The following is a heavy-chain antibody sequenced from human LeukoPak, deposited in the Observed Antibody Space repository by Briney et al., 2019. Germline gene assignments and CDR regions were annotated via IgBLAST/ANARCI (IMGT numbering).Heavy chain of an antibody. D-gene: IGHD3-22*01. J-gene: IGHJ3*02. CDR1: GFTFSSYA. Sequence: GGSLRLPCAASGFTFSSYAMSWVRQAPGKGLEWVSAISGSGGSTYYADSVKGRFTISRDNSKNTLYLQMNSLRAEDTAVYYCAKDPNRYYYDSSGQDAFDIWGQGTMVTVSS. V-gene: IGHV3-23*01. CDR2: ISGSGGST. CDR3: AKDPNRYYYDSSGQDAFDI.